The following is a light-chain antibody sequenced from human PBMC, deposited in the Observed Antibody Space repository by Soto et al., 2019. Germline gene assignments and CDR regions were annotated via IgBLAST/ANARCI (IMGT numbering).Light chain of an antibody. Sequence: QSALTQPRSVSGSPGQSVTISCTGTNSDVGGYNYVSWFQRHPGKAPKLMISDVSERPSGVPDRFSGSKSGNTASLTISGLQAEDEADYYCCSFAGTYTYYVFGSGTKVTVL. CDR1: NSDVGGYNY. V-gene: IGLV2-11*01. CDR2: DVS. J-gene: IGLJ1*01. CDR3: CSFAGTYTYYV.